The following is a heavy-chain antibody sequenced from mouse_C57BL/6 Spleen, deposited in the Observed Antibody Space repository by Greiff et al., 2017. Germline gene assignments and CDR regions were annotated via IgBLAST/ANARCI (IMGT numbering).Heavy chain of an antibody. J-gene: IGHJ1*03. CDR1: GYTFTEYT. V-gene: IGHV1-62-2*01. CDR2: FYPGSGSI. CDR3: ARREEDYGSSYGYFDV. Sequence: QVQLKEPGAELVKPGASVKLSCKASGYTFTEYTIHWVKQRSGQGLEWIGWFYPGSGSIKYNEKFKDKATLTADKSSSTVYMELSRLTSEDSAVYFCARREEDYGSSYGYFDVWGTGTTVTVSS. D-gene: IGHD1-1*01.